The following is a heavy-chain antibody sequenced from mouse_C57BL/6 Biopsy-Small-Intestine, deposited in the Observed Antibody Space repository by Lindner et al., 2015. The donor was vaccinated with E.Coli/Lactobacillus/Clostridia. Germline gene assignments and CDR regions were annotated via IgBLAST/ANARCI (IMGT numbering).Heavy chain of an antibody. Sequence: SVKVSCKASGYTFTNYAFSWVRQAPGRGLEWMGWIGTYNGVTHYAQNFQDRVTMTTDTSTSTAYMELRSLRSDDTAVYYCARDSSSLVPWGQGTLVTVSS. CDR2: IGTYNGVT. D-gene: IGHD1-1*01. J-gene: IGHJ4*01. CDR3: ARDSSSLVP. CDR1: GYTFTNYA. V-gene: IGHV1-14*01.